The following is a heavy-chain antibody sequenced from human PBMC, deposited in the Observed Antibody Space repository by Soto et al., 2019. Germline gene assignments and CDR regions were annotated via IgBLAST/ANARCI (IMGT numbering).Heavy chain of an antibody. J-gene: IGHJ6*02. CDR1: GGTFNSYA. CDR3: ATGRDGYQDYYYYGMDV. V-gene: IGHV1-69*01. D-gene: IGHD5-18*01. CDR2: VIPLRGTT. Sequence: QVQLVQSGAAVKKPGSSVRVSCKASGGTFNSYAFSWVRQAPGQGLEWMGRVIPLRGTTNLAQKFQGRVTIPADEATSTVYMGVGRLRSEDTAVYYCATGRDGYQDYYYYGMDVWGQGDTVSVPS.